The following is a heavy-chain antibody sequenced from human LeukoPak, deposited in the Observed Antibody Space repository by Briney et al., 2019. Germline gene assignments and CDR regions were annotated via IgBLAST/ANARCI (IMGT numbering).Heavy chain of an antibody. V-gene: IGHV1-2*04. CDR1: GYTFTGYY. CDR3: ARDRRYLPLLPGGMDV. J-gene: IGHJ6*02. Sequence: ASVKVSCKASGYTFTGYYMHWVRQAPGQGLEWMGWINPNSGGTNYAQKFQGWVTMTRDTSISTAYMELSRLRSDDTAVYYCARDRRYLPLLPGGMDVWGQGTTVTVSS. D-gene: IGHD5-12*01. CDR2: INPNSGGT.